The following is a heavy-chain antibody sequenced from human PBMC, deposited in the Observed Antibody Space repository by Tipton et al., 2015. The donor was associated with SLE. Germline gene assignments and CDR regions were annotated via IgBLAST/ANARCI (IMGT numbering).Heavy chain of an antibody. Sequence: TLSLTCAVYGGSFSGYYWSWIRQPPGKGLEWIGEINHSGSTNYNPSPKSRVTISVDTSKNQFSLKLSSVTAADTAVYYCARPRRPYCGGDCSDAFDIWGQGTMVTVSS. CDR2: INHSGST. D-gene: IGHD2-21*01. V-gene: IGHV4-34*01. CDR1: GGSFSGYY. J-gene: IGHJ3*02. CDR3: ARPRRPYCGGDCSDAFDI.